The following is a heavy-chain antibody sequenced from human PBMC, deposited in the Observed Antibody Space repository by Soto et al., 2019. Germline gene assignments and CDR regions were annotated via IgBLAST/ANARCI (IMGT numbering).Heavy chain of an antibody. CDR1: GYTFTSYW. CDR3: ARHSEAVAATD. J-gene: IGHJ4*02. D-gene: IGHD6-19*01. V-gene: IGHV5-51*01. CDR2: IYPDDSDA. Sequence: PGESLKISCKTSGYTFTSYWIGWVRQMPGKGLEWMGIIYPDDSDARYSPSFQGQVTISADKSVNTAYLQWYSLRASDTAMYYCARHSEAVAATDWGQGTLVTVSS.